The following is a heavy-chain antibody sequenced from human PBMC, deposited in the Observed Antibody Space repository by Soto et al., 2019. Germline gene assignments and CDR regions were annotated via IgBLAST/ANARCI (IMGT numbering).Heavy chain of an antibody. CDR1: GFTVSSNY. D-gene: IGHD1-1*01. V-gene: IGHV3-66*01. J-gene: IGHJ5*02. CDR2: IYAGGST. Sequence: GGSLRLSCAASGFTVSSNYMSWVRQAPGKGLEWVSVIYAGGSTYYADSVKGRFTISRDNSKNMVYLQMNSLRAEDTAVYYCARNWSRFDPWGQGTLVTVSS. CDR3: ARNWSRFDP.